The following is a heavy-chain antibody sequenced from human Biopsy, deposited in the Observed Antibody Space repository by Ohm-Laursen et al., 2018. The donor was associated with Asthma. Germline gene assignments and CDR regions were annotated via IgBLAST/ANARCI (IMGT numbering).Heavy chain of an antibody. CDR2: ISHSGST. CDR1: GGSFSGYY. CDR3: ARITNDRIAAAGRYYYYGMDV. Sequence: SDTLSLTCAVYGGSFSGYYWSWIRQPPGKGLEWIGEISHSGSTNYNPSLKSRVTISVDTSKNQFSLKLSSVTAADTAVYYCARITNDRIAAAGRYYYYGMDVWGQGTTVTVS. D-gene: IGHD6-13*01. J-gene: IGHJ6*02. V-gene: IGHV4-34*01.